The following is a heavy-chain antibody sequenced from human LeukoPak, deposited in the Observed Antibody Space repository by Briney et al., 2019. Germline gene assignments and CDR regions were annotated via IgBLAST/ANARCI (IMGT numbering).Heavy chain of an antibody. CDR1: GFTFSSFA. CDR2: ISGSGGST. J-gene: IGHJ3*02. CDR3: AKDRSAVAATSAFDS. V-gene: IGHV3-23*01. D-gene: IGHD2-15*01. Sequence: GGSLRLSCAASGFTFSSFAMSWVRQAPGKGLEWVSTISGSGGSTYYADSVEGRFSISRDNSKNTLFLQMNSLRAEDTAIYYCAKDRSAVAATSAFDSWGHGTMVTVSS.